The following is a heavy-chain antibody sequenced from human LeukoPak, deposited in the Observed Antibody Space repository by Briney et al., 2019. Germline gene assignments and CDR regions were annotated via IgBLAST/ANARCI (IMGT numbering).Heavy chain of an antibody. D-gene: IGHD3-22*01. Sequence: MTSETLSLTCTVSGGSISSHYWSWIRQPPGEGLEWIGYIYYSGSTNYNPSLKSRVTISVDTSKNQFSLKLSSVTAADTAVYYCARDDDYYDSSGYYPGAFDIWGQGTMVTVSS. V-gene: IGHV4-59*11. CDR1: GGSISSHY. CDR3: ARDDDYYDSSGYYPGAFDI. CDR2: IYYSGST. J-gene: IGHJ3*02.